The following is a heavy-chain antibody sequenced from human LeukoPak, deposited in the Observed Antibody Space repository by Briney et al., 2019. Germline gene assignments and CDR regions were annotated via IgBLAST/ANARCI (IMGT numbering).Heavy chain of an antibody. V-gene: IGHV7-4-1*02. Sequence: GASVKVSCKASGYTFTSYAMNWVRQAPGQGLEWMGWINTNTGNPTYAQGFTGRFVFSLDTSVSTAYLQISSLKAEDTAVYYCARESHQTYYDILTLESYYYGMDVWGQGTTVTVSS. J-gene: IGHJ6*02. D-gene: IGHD3-9*01. CDR3: ARESHQTYYDILTLESYYYGMDV. CDR1: GYTFTSYA. CDR2: INTNTGNP.